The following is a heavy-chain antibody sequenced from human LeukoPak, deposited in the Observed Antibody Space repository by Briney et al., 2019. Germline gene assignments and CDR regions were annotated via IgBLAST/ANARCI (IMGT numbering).Heavy chain of an antibody. CDR2: ILGSGGST. J-gene: IGHJ4*02. Sequence: GGSLRLSCAASGFTFSNYAMSWVRQAPGKGLEWVSAILGSGGSTYYADSVKGRFTVSRDNSKSTLYLQMNSLRAEDTALYYCAKWGGYDVLTGYYVPDYWGQGTLVTVSS. CDR3: AKWGGYDVLTGYYVPDY. V-gene: IGHV3-23*01. CDR1: GFTFSNYA. D-gene: IGHD3-9*01.